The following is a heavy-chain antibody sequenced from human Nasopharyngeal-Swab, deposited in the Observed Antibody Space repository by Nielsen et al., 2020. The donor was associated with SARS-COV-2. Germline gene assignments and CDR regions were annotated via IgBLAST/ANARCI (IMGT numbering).Heavy chain of an antibody. D-gene: IGHD3-10*01. CDR1: GFTFSSYG. V-gene: IGHV3-30*18. Sequence: GESLKISCAASGFTFSSYGMHWVRQAPGKGLEWVAVISYYGSNKYYADSVKGRFTISRDNSKNTLYLQMNGLRAEDTVVYYCAKDVTVGGLLWSGGGGMDVWGQGTTVTVSS. CDR3: AKDVTVGGLLWSGGGGMDV. CDR2: ISYYGSNK. J-gene: IGHJ6*02.